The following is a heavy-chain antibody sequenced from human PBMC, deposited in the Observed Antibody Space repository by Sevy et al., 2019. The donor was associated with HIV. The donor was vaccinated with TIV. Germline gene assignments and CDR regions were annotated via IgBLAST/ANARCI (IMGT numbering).Heavy chain of an antibody. V-gene: IGHV4-59*01. CDR2: IFYSRST. D-gene: IGHD1-7*01. CDR1: GDSISGYY. J-gene: IGHJ6*02. Sequence: SETLSLTCTVSGDSISGYYWNWIRQPPGKGLEWIGYIFYSRSTTYNPSLKSRVTISKDTSKNQFSLKLTSVTAADTAVYYCARGDPELFYSMDVWGQGTTVTVSS. CDR3: ARGDPELFYSMDV.